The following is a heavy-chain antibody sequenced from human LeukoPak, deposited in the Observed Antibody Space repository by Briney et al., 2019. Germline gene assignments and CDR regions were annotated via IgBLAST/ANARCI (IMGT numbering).Heavy chain of an antibody. J-gene: IGHJ4*02. Sequence: HTGGSLRLSCAASGFTFSSYSMNWVRQAPGKGLEWVSYISSSSSTMYYADSVKGRFTISRDNAKNSLYLQMNSLRAEDTAVYYCARDRGYGGFFDYWGQGTLVTVSS. CDR1: GFTFSSYS. V-gene: IGHV3-48*01. CDR2: ISSSSSTM. D-gene: IGHD4-23*01. CDR3: ARDRGYGGFFDY.